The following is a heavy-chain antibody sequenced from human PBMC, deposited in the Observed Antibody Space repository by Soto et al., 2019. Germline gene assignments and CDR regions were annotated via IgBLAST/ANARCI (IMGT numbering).Heavy chain of an antibody. CDR3: ARGQGYDYIWGSYSKHAFDI. V-gene: IGHV4-59*01. D-gene: IGHD3-16*01. CDR2: IYYSGST. CDR1: GGSISSYY. J-gene: IGHJ3*02. Sequence: SETLSLTCTVSGGSISSYYWSWIRQPPGKGLEWIGYIYYSGSTNYNPSLKSRVTISVDTSKNQFSLKLSSVTAADTAVYYCARGQGYDYIWGSYSKHAFDIWGQGTMVTVSS.